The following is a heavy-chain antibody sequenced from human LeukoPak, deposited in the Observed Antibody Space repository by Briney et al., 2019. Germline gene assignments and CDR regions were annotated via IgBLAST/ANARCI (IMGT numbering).Heavy chain of an antibody. CDR1: GFTFSRYW. V-gene: IGHV3-74*01. CDR2: INSHGSST. J-gene: IGHJ4*02. D-gene: IGHD2-15*01. CDR3: AALEDDYADY. Sequence: GGSLRLSCAASGFTFSRYWMHWVRQAPGQGLVWVSRINSHGSSTNYAGSVKGRFTISRDNAKNTLYLQMNTLRVEDTAVYYCAALEDDYADYWGQGTLVTVSS.